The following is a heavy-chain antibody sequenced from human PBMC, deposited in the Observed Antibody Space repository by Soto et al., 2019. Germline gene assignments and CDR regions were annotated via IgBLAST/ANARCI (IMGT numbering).Heavy chain of an antibody. CDR1: GASMTKNNHY. J-gene: IGHJ6*02. V-gene: IGHV4-39*01. CDR2: TFYSGNT. D-gene: IGHD2-21*01. CDR3: ARHRLFRSSYGPFGLDV. Sequence: SETLSLTCTVSGASMTKNNHYWAWIRQPPGKGLEWIATTFYSGNTYYNPSLQSRVTVSVDTSNNQFSLKLTSVTAADSALYFCARHRLFRSSYGPFGLDVWGQGTTVTVSS.